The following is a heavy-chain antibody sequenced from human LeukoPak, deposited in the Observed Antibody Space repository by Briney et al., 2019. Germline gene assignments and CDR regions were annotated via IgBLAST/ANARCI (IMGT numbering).Heavy chain of an antibody. CDR3: TRDTDGSLDY. Sequence: GGSLRLSCAASGFTFTNSWMAWVRQAPGKGLEWVANIKQDGSTKHYADSLKGRFTISRDNPKNSLYLQMNNLRADDTAVYYCTRDTDGSLDYWGQEILVTVAS. D-gene: IGHD1-26*01. V-gene: IGHV3-7*01. J-gene: IGHJ4*02. CDR2: IKQDGSTK. CDR1: GFTFTNSW.